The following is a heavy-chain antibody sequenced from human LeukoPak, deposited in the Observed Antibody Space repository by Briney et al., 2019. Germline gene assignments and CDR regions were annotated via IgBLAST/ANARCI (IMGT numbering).Heavy chain of an antibody. CDR3: ARSDYYYYMDV. CDR1: GGSISSYY. CDR2: IYYSGST. Sequence: SETLSLTCTVSGGSISSYYWSWIRQPPGKGLEWIGYIYYSGSTNYNPSLKSRVTISVDTSKNQFSLKLSSVTAADTAVYYCARSDYYYYMDVWGKGTTVTVSS. J-gene: IGHJ6*03. V-gene: IGHV4-59*01.